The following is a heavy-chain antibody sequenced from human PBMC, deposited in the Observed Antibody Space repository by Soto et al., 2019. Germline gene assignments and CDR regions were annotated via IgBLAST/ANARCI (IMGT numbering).Heavy chain of an antibody. CDR2: ISYDGSNK. CDR1: GFTFSSYG. D-gene: IGHD2-15*01. CDR3: AKGYCSGGSCYREPDFDY. Sequence: GGSLRLSCAASGFTFSSYGMHWVRQAPGKGLEWVAVISYDGSNKYYADSVKGRFTISRDNSKNTLYLQMNSLRAEDTAVYYCAKGYCSGGSCYREPDFDYWGQGTLVTVSS. J-gene: IGHJ4*02. V-gene: IGHV3-30*18.